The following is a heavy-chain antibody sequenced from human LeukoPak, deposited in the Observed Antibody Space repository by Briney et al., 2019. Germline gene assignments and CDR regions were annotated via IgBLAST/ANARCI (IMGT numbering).Heavy chain of an antibody. CDR2: ISYDGSNK. CDR1: GFTFSSYG. V-gene: IGHV3-30*18. Sequence: GRSLRLSCAASGFTFSSYGMHWVRQAPGKGLEWVAVISYDGSNKYYADSVKGRFTISRDNSKNTLYLQMNSLRAEDTAVYYCANNPGLVVPATFDYWGQGTLVTVSS. J-gene: IGHJ4*02. D-gene: IGHD2-2*01. CDR3: ANNPGLVVPATFDY.